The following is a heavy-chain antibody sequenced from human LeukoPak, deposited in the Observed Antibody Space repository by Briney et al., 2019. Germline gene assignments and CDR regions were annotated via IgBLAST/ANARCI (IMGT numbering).Heavy chain of an antibody. V-gene: IGHV4-59*01. CDR3: ARVTYSSGWADAFDI. CDR2: IYYSEST. CDR1: GGSISSYY. D-gene: IGHD6-19*01. J-gene: IGHJ3*02. Sequence: SETLSLTCTVSGGSISSYYWSWIRQPPGKGLEWIGYIYYSESTNYNPSLKSRVTISVDTSKNQFSLKLSSVTAADTAVYYCARVTYSSGWADAFDIWGQGTMVTVSS.